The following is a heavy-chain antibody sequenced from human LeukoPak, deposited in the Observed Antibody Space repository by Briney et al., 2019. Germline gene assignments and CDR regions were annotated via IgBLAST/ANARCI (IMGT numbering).Heavy chain of an antibody. CDR1: GGTFSSYA. CDR2: IIPIFGTA. V-gene: IGHV1-69*13. Sequence: ASVKVSCKASGGTFSSYAISWVRQAPGQGLEWIGGIIPIFGTANYAQKFQGRVTITADESTSTAYMELSSLRSEDTAVYYCARGLMITDWFDPWGQGTLVTVSS. D-gene: IGHD3-16*01. CDR3: ARGLMITDWFDP. J-gene: IGHJ5*02.